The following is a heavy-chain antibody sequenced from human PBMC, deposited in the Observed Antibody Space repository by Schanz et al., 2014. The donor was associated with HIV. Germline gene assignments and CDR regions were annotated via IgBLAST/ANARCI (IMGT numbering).Heavy chain of an antibody. Sequence: QVQLVESGGGVVQPGRSLRLSCVASGFTFGSYGMHWARQAPGKGLEWVAIIGYDGTNKYYADSVKGRFTVSRDNSKNTLYLQMNSLRAEDTAVYYCARDDLRLGELSSWGQGTLVTVSS. D-gene: IGHD3-16*02. CDR1: GFTFGSYG. CDR3: ARDDLRLGELSS. CDR2: IGYDGTNK. V-gene: IGHV3-33*08. J-gene: IGHJ5*02.